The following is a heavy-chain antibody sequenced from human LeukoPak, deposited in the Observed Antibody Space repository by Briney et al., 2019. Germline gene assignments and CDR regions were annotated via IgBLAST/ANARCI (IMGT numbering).Heavy chain of an antibody. CDR1: GGTFSSYA. Sequence: GASVKVSCKASGGTFSSYAISWVRQAPGQGLEWMGGIIPIFGTANYAQKFQGRVTITTDESTSTAYMELSSLRSEDTAVYYCATPRFGDAFDIWGQGTMVTVSS. D-gene: IGHD3-16*01. V-gene: IGHV1-69*05. J-gene: IGHJ3*02. CDR2: IIPIFGTA. CDR3: ATPRFGDAFDI.